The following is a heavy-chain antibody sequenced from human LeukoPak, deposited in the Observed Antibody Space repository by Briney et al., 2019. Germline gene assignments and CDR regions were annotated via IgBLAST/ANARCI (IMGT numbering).Heavy chain of an antibody. V-gene: IGHV3-23*01. J-gene: IGHJ4*02. Sequence: GGSLRLSCAASGFTFSSYAMSWVRQAPGKGLEWVSGIGESGDNTYYADSVKGRFTISRDTSKSTLYLQLNSLRAEDTAIYYCAKGIHSTGYYPFDYWGQGTLVTVSS. CDR3: AKGIHSTGYYPFDY. CDR2: IGESGDNT. D-gene: IGHD3-22*01. CDR1: GFTFSSYA.